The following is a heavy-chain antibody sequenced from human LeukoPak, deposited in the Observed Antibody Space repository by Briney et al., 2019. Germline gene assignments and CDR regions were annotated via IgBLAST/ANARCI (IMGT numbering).Heavy chain of an antibody. CDR1: GGSISSGDYY. CDR3: ARDVYCSSTSCYPH. Sequence: SETLSLTCTVSGGSISSGDYYWSWIRQPPGKGLEWIGYVYYSGSTYYNPSLKSRVTMSVDTSKNQFSLKLSSVTAADTAVYYCARDVYCSSTSCYPHWGQGTLVTVSS. CDR2: VYYSGST. V-gene: IGHV4-30-4*08. D-gene: IGHD2-2*01. J-gene: IGHJ4*02.